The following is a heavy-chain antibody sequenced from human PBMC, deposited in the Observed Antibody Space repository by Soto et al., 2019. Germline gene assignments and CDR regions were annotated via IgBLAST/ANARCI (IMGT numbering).Heavy chain of an antibody. CDR2: LSSDGFGA. Sequence: GSLRLSCAASDFSLSPYWMHWVRQVPGRGLEWVARLSSDGFGAAYADSVKGRFFISRDIARNTLSLQMNSLRADDTAVYYCARDLGGPDYWGRGTSVTVSS. D-gene: IGHD3-16*01. V-gene: IGHV3-74*03. CDR1: DFSLSPYW. J-gene: IGHJ4*02. CDR3: ARDLGGPDY.